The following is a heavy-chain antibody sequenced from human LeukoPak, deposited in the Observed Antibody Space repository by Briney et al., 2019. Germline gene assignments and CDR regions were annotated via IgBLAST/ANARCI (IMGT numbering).Heavy chain of an antibody. J-gene: IGHJ6*02. CDR2: IKEDESEK. Sequence: GGSLRLSCAASGFTFNTYWMSWVREAPGKGLEWVANIKEDESEKYYVDSVKGRFTISRDNAKNSLYLQMNSLRAEDTATYYCARVRTLWTYYGMDVWGQGTTVTVSS. CDR3: ARVRTLWTYYGMDV. D-gene: IGHD3/OR15-3a*01. CDR1: GFTFNTYW. V-gene: IGHV3-7*01.